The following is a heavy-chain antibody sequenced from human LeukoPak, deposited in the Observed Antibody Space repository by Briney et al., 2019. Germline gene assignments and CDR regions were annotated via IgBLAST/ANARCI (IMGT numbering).Heavy chain of an antibody. CDR1: GFTFSSYG. D-gene: IGHD5-12*01. CDR3: ARNWRSIVATPGAFDI. J-gene: IGHJ3*02. Sequence: GGSLRLSCAASGFTFSSYGMHWVRQAPGKGLEWVAVILSDGSKEFYTDSVKGRFTISRDNAKNSLYLQMNSLRAEDTAVFYCARNWRSIVATPGAFDIRGQGTMVTVSS. V-gene: IGHV3-33*01. CDR2: ILSDGSKE.